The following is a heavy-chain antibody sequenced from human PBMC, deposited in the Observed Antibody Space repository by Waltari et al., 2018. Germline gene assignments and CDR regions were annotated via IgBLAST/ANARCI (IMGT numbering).Heavy chain of an antibody. CDR3: ARDMDCTNGVCYSDAFDI. J-gene: IGHJ3*02. CDR1: GGTFSRYA. CDR2: IIPIFGTA. Sequence: QVQLVQSGAEVKKPGSSVKVSCKASGGTFSRYAISWVRQAPGQGLEWMGGIIPIFGTANYAQKFQGRVTITADESTSTAYMELSSLRSEDTAVYYCARDMDCTNGVCYSDAFDIWGQGTMVTVSS. D-gene: IGHD2-8*01. V-gene: IGHV1-69*12.